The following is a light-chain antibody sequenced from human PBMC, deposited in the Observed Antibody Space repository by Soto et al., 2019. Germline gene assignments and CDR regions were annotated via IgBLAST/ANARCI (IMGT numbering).Light chain of an antibody. J-gene: IGKJ2*01. V-gene: IGKV3-11*01. CDR3: QRRSNWPPYT. CDR1: QSVSSY. CDR2: DAS. Sequence: EIVLTQSPATLSLSPGERATLSCRASQSVSSYLAWYQQKPGQAPRLLIYDASNRATGIPARFSGSGSGTDFTLTISSLEPEDVAVYYCQRRSNWPPYTLGQGTKLEIK.